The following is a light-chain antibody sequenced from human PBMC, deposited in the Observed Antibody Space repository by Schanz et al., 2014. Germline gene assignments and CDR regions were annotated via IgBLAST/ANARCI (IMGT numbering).Light chain of an antibody. J-gene: IGLJ2*01. CDR3: CSYAGTYSVV. CDR2: DVT. Sequence: QSALTQPASVSGSPGQSITISCTGTSSDVGSYNLVSWYQQHPGKAPKLMIYDVTNRPSGVSNRFSGSKSGNTASLTISGLQAEDEADYYCCSYAGTYSVVFGGGTKVTVL. V-gene: IGLV2-23*02. CDR1: SSDVGSYNL.